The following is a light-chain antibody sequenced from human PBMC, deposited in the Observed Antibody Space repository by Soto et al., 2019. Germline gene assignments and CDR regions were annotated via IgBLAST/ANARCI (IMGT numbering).Light chain of an antibody. J-gene: IGKJ2*01. Sequence: DIQMIQSPSTLSASVGDRVTITCRASQSISSWLAWYQQKPGKAPKLLIYKASSLESGVPSRFSGSGSGTEFTLTISSLQPDDFATYYCQQSYSTPYTFGQGTKLEIK. V-gene: IGKV1-5*03. CDR1: QSISSW. CDR2: KAS. CDR3: QQSYSTPYT.